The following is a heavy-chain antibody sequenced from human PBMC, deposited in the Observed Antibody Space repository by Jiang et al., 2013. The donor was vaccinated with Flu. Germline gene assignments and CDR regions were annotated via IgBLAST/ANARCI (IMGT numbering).Heavy chain of an antibody. CDR3: ARLGVGYCSGGSCQNDAFDI. CDR2: IYPGNSDT. Sequence: GAEVKKPGESLKISCKGSGYSFTSYWIGWVRQMPGKGLEWMGIIYPGNSDTRYSPSFQGQVTISADKSISTAYLQWSSLKASDTAMYYCARLGVGYCSGGSCQNDAFDIWGQGTMVTVSS. D-gene: IGHD2-15*01. J-gene: IGHJ3*02. CDR1: GYSFTSYW. V-gene: IGHV5-51*01.